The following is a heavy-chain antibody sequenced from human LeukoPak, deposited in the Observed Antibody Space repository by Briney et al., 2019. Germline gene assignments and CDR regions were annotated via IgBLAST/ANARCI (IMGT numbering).Heavy chain of an antibody. Sequence: GGSLRLSCAASGFTFSNYWMHWVRQAPGKGLVWVSRINSDGINTSYADSVKGRFTISRDNAKNTLNLQMNSLRAEDTAVYYCARGDSSGYYLGAFDIWGQGTMVTVSS. J-gene: IGHJ3*02. D-gene: IGHD3-22*01. V-gene: IGHV3-74*01. CDR1: GFTFSNYW. CDR3: ARGDSSGYYLGAFDI. CDR2: INSDGINT.